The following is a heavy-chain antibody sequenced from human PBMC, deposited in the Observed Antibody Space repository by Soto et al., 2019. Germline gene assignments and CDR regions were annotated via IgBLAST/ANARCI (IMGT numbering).Heavy chain of an antibody. V-gene: IGHV1-69*13. CDR1: GYTFTSYY. D-gene: IGHD3-10*02. CDR2: IIPIFGTA. Sequence: SVKVSCKASGYTFTSYYMHWVRQAPGQGLEWMGGIIPIFGTANYAQKFQGRVTITADESTSTAYMELSSLRSGDTAVYYCAREGPGITMFFDIWDQGTMVTVSS. CDR3: AREGPGITMFFDI. J-gene: IGHJ3*02.